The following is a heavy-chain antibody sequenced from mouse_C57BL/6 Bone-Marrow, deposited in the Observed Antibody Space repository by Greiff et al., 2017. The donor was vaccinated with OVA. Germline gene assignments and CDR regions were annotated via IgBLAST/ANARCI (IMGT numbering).Heavy chain of an antibody. Sequence: QVQLKESGAELVRPGASVTLSCKASGYTFTDYEMHWVKQTPVHGLEWIGAIDPETGGTAYNQKFKGKAILTADKSSSTAYMELRSLTSEDSAVYYCTRAEDYSNYAFDYWGQGTTLTVSS. V-gene: IGHV1-15*01. CDR3: TRAEDYSNYAFDY. D-gene: IGHD2-5*01. J-gene: IGHJ2*01. CDR1: GYTFTDYE. CDR2: IDPETGGT.